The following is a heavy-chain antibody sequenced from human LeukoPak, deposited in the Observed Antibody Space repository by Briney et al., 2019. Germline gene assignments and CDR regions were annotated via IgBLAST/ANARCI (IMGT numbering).Heavy chain of an antibody. CDR1: GFTFDDYA. V-gene: IGHV3-9*01. J-gene: IGHJ4*02. Sequence: GGSLRLSCAASGFTFDDYAMHWVRQAPGKGLEWVSGISWNSGSIGYADSVKGRFTISRDNAKNSLYLQMNSLRAEDTASYYCAKGYYDYGDHFDYWGQGTLVTVSS. CDR3: AKGYYDYGDHFDY. D-gene: IGHD4-17*01. CDR2: ISWNSGSI.